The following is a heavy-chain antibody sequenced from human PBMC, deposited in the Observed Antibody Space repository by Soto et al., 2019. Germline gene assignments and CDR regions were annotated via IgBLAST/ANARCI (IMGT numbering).Heavy chain of an antibody. J-gene: IGHJ3*02. CDR1: GFTLSDHY. CDR2: ISGSGGST. CDR3: AKDVASYNWNPAGAFDI. V-gene: IGHV3-23*01. D-gene: IGHD1-20*01. Sequence: HPGGSLRLSCAGSGFTLSDHYIDWVRQAPGEGLEWVSAISGSGGSTYYADSVKGRFTISRDNSKNTLYLQMNSLRAEDTAVYYCAKDVASYNWNPAGAFDIWGQGTMVTVSS.